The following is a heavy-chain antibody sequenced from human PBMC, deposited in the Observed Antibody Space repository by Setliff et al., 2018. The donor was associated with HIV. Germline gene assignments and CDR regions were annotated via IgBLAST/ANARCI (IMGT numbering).Heavy chain of an antibody. CDR3: ARHLESSGLHGRVFDL. CDR1: GGSISNHF. D-gene: IGHD6-19*01. V-gene: IGHV4-59*08. Sequence: SETLSLTCTVPGGSISNHFWSRIRQPPGKGLEWTGHIYYTGTTNYNTSLKSRVTISIDTSKSQFSLRLSSVTAADTALYYCARHLESSGLHGRVFDLWGPGSLVTSPQ. J-gene: IGHJ4*02. CDR2: IYYTGTT.